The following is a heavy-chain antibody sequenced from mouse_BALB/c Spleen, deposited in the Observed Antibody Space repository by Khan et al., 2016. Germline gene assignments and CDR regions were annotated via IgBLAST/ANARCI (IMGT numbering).Heavy chain of an antibody. D-gene: IGHD2-14*01. V-gene: IGHV1-15*01. CDR3: KNRYEAWFTY. Sequence: QVQLQQSGAELVRPGASVKLSCKALGYTFTDYEMHWVRQTPVHGLEWIGGFHPGSGGTAYNQRFKGKATLPDDKSSSTAYMELSSLTSEDSAVYCWKNRYEAWFTYWGQGTLVTVSA. J-gene: IGHJ3*01. CDR1: GYTFTDYE. CDR2: FHPGSGGT.